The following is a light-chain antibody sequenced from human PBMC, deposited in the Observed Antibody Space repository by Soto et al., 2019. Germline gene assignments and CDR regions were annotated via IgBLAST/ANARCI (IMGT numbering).Light chain of an antibody. J-gene: IGKJ1*01. CDR2: YAS. CDR1: LTVNTN. CDR3: QQSDNWPPT. V-gene: IGKV3-15*01. Sequence: DIVMTQSPATLSVSPGERATLSCRASLTVNTNLAWYQQKPGQAPRLLIYYASTRATGIPARFSGSGSVKEFTLTISSVQSEDSAVYYCQQSDNWPPTFGQGTKVEIK.